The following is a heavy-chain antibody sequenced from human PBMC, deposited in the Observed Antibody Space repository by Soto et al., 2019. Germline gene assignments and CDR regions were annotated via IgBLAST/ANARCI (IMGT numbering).Heavy chain of an antibody. CDR3: ARQAYGDNRNSWYFDL. D-gene: IGHD4-17*01. V-gene: IGHV3-53*04. CDR1: GFTVSSNY. CDR2: IYSGGST. Sequence: EVQLVESGGGLVQPGGSLRLSCAASGFTVSSNYMSWVRQAPGKGLEWVSVIYSGGSTYYADSVKGRFTISRHNSKNTMHIKMNSLRAEDTAVYYCARQAYGDNRNSWYFDLWGRGTLVTVSS. J-gene: IGHJ2*01.